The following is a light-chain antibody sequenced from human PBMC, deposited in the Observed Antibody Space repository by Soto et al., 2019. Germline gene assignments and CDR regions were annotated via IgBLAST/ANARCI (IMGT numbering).Light chain of an antibody. CDR1: SSDVGGYNY. J-gene: IGLJ1*01. Sequence: SGLTQPASVSGSPGQSITISCTGTSSDVGGYNYVSWYQQHPGKAPKLMIYDVSNRPSGVSNRFPGSKSGNTASLTISGLQAEDEADYYCSSYTSSSTYVFGTGTKVTVL. CDR2: DVS. CDR3: SSYTSSSTYV. V-gene: IGLV2-14*03.